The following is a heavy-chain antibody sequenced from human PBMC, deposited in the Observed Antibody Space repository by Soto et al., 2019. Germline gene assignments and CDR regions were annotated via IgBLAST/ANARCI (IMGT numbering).Heavy chain of an antibody. D-gene: IGHD3-10*01. V-gene: IGHV3-9*01. CDR2: ISWDGGSI. Sequence: EVQLVESGGGLVQPGRSLRLSCAASGFTFNDYAIHWVRQAPGKGLEWVSGISWDGGSIGYADSVKGRFTISRDNAKNSLYLQMNSLRPEDTALYYCAKDALVRGPLGEVDYWGQGTLVTVSS. CDR3: AKDALVRGPLGEVDY. J-gene: IGHJ4*02. CDR1: GFTFNDYA.